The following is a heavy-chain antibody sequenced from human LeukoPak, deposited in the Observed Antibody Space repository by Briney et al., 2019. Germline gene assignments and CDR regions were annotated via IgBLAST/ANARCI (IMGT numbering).Heavy chain of an antibody. D-gene: IGHD5-12*01. J-gene: IGHJ4*02. CDR2: IWYDGSNK. V-gene: IGHV3-33*08. CDR3: ARDNVDIVAWEPPSLDY. Sequence: QSGGSLRLSCAASGFTFSSYAMSWVRQAPGKGLEWVAVIWYDGSNKYYADSVKGRFTISRDNSKNTLYLQMNSLRAEDTAVYYCARDNVDIVAWEPPSLDYWGQGTLVTVSS. CDR1: GFTFSSYA.